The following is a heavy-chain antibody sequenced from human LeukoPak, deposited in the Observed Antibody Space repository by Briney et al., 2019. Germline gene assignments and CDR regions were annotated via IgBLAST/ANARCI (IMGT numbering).Heavy chain of an antibody. CDR1: GGTFSSYA. D-gene: IGHD3-22*01. Sequence: ASVTVSCTASGGTFSSYAISWVRQAPGQGLEWMGGIIPIFGTANYAQKFQGRVTITADESTSTAYMELSSLRSEDTAVYYCARDLHPYYYDSSGYGMDVWGQGTTVTVSS. CDR3: ARDLHPYYYDSSGYGMDV. J-gene: IGHJ6*02. CDR2: IIPIFGTA. V-gene: IGHV1-69*13.